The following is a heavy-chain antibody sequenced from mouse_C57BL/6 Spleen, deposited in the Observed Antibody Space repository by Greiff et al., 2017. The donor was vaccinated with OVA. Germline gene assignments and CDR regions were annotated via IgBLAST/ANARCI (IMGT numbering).Heavy chain of an antibody. D-gene: IGHD1-1*01. CDR2: IDPSDSYT. CDR1: GYTFTSYW. J-gene: IGHJ2*01. V-gene: IGHV1-50*01. CDR3: ARKGAYSATVVVRDY. Sequence: QVQLQQPGAELVKPGASVKLSCKASGYTFTSYWMQWVKQRPGQGLEWIGEIDPSDSYTNYNQKFKGKATLTVDTSSSTAYMQLSSLTSEDSAVYYCARKGAYSATVVVRDYWGQGTTLTVSS.